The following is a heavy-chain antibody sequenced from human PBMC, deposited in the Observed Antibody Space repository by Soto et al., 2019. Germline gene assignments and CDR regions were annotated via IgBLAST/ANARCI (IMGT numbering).Heavy chain of an antibody. CDR3: AKDYDFWSGYYYYYYGMDV. V-gene: IGHV3-23*01. D-gene: IGHD3-3*01. CDR1: GFTFSSYA. Sequence: GGSLRLSCAASGFTFSSYAMSWVRQAPGKGLEWVSAISGSGGSTYYADSVKGRFTISRDNSKNTLYLQMNSLRAEDTAVYYCAKDYDFWSGYYYYYYGMDVWGQGTTVTVS. CDR2: ISGSGGST. J-gene: IGHJ6*02.